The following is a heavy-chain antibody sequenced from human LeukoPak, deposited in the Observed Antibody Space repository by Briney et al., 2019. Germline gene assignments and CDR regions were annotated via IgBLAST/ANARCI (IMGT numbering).Heavy chain of an antibody. J-gene: IGHJ3*02. CDR3: ARYSSSWYPNLGAFDI. CDR1: GGFISSCY. D-gene: IGHD6-13*01. Sequence: SGTLPLTCTDCGGFISSCYWSWIQQPAGKGLEGFGRIYTSGSTNYNPSLNSRVTISVDKSKNQFSLKLSSVTAADTAVYYCARYSSSWYPNLGAFDIWGQGTIVTVSS. CDR2: IYTSGST. V-gene: IGHV4-4*07.